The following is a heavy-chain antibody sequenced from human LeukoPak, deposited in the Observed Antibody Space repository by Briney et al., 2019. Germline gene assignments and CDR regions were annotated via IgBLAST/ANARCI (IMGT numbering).Heavy chain of an antibody. CDR3: ATHYCDSTSCYAGGDY. J-gene: IGHJ4*02. CDR1: GCTFSSYA. V-gene: IGHV3-23*01. Sequence: AGGSLRLSCAASGCTFSSYAMSWVRQPPGKGLEWVSAISGSGGSAYYTDSVKGRFTISRDNSKNTLYLQMNSLRAEDTAVYYCATHYCDSTSCYAGGDYWGQGTLVTVSS. CDR2: ISGSGGSA. D-gene: IGHD2-2*01.